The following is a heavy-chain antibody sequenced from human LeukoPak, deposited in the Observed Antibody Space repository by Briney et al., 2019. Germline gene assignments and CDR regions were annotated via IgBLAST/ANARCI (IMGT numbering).Heavy chain of an antibody. CDR1: GGSFSGYY. D-gene: IGHD2-2*01. CDR2: INHSGST. Sequence: SETLSLTCTVYGGSFSGYYWSWIRQPPGKGLEWIGEINHSGSTNYNPSLKSRVTISVDTSKNQFSLKLSSVTAADTAVYYCASSGGYCSSTSCYSFWFDPWGQGTLVTVSS. CDR3: ASSGGYCSSTSCYSFWFDP. V-gene: IGHV4-34*01. J-gene: IGHJ5*02.